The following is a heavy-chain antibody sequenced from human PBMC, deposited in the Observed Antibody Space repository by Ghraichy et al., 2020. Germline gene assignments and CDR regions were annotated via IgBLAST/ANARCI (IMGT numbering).Heavy chain of an antibody. CDR2: IYTSGST. CDR1: GGSISSYY. CDR3: ARHSSNIDAFDI. Sequence: SETLSLTCTVSGGSISSYYWSWIRQPPGKGLEWIGYIYTSGSTNYNPSLKSRVTISVDTSKNQFSLKLSSVTAADTAVYYCARHSSNIDAFDIWGQGTMVTVSS. V-gene: IGHV4-4*09. D-gene: IGHD2-2*01. J-gene: IGHJ3*02.